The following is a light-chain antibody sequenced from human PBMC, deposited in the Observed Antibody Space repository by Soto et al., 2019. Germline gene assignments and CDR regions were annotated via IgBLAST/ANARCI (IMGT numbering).Light chain of an antibody. V-gene: IGLV2-14*01. CDR3: SSYTTTTRP. Sequence: QSALTQPASVSGSPGQSITISCTGTSSDIGSNNYVSWFQQRPGKAPTLIIYEVSNRPSGVSTHFSGSKSGNTASLTISGLLPEDEAEYYCSSYTTTTRPFGGGTKVTVL. CDR1: SSDIGSNNY. J-gene: IGLJ3*02. CDR2: EVS.